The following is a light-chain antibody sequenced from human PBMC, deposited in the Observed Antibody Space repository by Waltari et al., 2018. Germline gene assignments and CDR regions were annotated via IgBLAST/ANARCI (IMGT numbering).Light chain of an antibody. CDR3: AAWADSLDGWV. CDR2: SNS. V-gene: IGLV1-44*01. Sequence: QSVLSQPPSASGTPGQSVTISCSGSSPNIGTNTVNWYQQLPGRAPRLLIYSNSQRPSRVPDRFSASKSGTSASLAISGLQSEDEADFYCAAWADSLDGWVFGGGTTLTVL. J-gene: IGLJ3*02. CDR1: SPNIGTNT.